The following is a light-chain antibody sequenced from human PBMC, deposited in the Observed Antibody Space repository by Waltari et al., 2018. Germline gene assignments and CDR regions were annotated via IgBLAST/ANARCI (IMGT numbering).Light chain of an antibody. Sequence: DIQMTQSPSSLSASAGDTVTITCRASQGFSTYLNWYQQKPGKPPKRLIYETSNLESGVPSRFSGSGSGTDFTLTISSLQPEVFATYYCLQYNSHPGTFGQGTKLEIK. J-gene: IGKJ1*01. CDR1: QGFSTY. V-gene: IGKV1-17*01. CDR3: LQYNSHPGT. CDR2: ETS.